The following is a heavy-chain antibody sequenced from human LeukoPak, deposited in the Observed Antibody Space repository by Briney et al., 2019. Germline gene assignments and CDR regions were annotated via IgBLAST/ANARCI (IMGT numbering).Heavy chain of an antibody. D-gene: IGHD2-2*01. CDR3: ARVHVVVPAGDYYMDV. CDR1: GYTFTSYG. CDR2: ISAYNGNT. Sequence: GASVKVSCKASGYTFTSYGISWVRQAPGQGLEWMGWISAYNGNTNYAQKLQGRVTMTTDTSTSTAYMELRSLRSDDTAVYYCARVHVVVPAGDYYMDVWGKGTTVTVSS. J-gene: IGHJ6*03. V-gene: IGHV1-18*01.